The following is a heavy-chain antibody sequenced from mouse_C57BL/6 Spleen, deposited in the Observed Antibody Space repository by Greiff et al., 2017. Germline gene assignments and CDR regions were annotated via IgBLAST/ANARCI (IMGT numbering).Heavy chain of an antibody. J-gene: IGHJ4*01. Sequence: QVQLQQSGPELMKPGASVKISCKASGYAFSSSWMNWVKQRPGKGLEWIGRIYPGDGDTNYNGKFKGKATLTADKSSSTAYMQLSSLTSEDSAVYFCARATVVATRGNAMDYWGQGTSVTVSS. CDR1: GYAFSSSW. D-gene: IGHD1-1*01. V-gene: IGHV1-82*01. CDR2: IYPGDGDT. CDR3: ARATVVATRGNAMDY.